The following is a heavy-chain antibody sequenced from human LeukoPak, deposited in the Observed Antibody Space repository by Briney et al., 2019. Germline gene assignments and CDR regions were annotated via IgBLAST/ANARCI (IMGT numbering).Heavy chain of an antibody. J-gene: IGHJ5*02. CDR1: GGSFSGYY. CDR3: ARVGIAAAGHNNWFDP. D-gene: IGHD6-13*01. Sequence: SETLSLTCAVYGGSFSGYYWSWIRQPPGKGLEWIGEINHSGSTNYNPSLKSRVTISVDTSKNQFSLKRSSVTAADTAVYYCARVGIAAAGHNNWFDPWGQGTLVTVSS. V-gene: IGHV4-34*01. CDR2: INHSGST.